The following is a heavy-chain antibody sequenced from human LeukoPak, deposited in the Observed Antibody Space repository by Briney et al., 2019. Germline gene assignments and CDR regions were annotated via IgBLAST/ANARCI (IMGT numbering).Heavy chain of an antibody. CDR2: IYPGDSDT. Sequence: GESLKISCKGSGYSFTSYWIGWVRQMPGKGLEWMGIIYPGDSDTKYSPSFQGQVTISVDKSIRTAYLQWSSLKASDTAMYYCAAMYYDILTGSYGMDVWGQGTTVTVSS. D-gene: IGHD3-9*01. CDR3: AAMYYDILTGSYGMDV. CDR1: GYSFTSYW. J-gene: IGHJ6*02. V-gene: IGHV5-51*01.